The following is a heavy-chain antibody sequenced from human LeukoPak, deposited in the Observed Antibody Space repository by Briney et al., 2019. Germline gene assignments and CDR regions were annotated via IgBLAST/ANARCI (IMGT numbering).Heavy chain of an antibody. CDR2: ISGSGGST. D-gene: IGHD1-26*01. CDR1: GFTFSSYA. V-gene: IGHV3-23*01. CDR3: AKDQRQGGSYLFDY. Sequence: GGSLRLSCAASGFTFSSYAMSWVRQAPGKGLEWVSAISGSGGSTYYADSVKGRFTISRDNSKSTLYLQMNSLRAEDTAVYYCAKDQRQGGSYLFDYWGQGTLVTVSS. J-gene: IGHJ4*02.